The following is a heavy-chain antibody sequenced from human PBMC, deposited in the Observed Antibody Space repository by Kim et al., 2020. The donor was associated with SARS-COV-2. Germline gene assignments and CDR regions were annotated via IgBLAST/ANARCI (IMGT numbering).Heavy chain of an antibody. V-gene: IGHV1-3*01. Sequence: ASVKVSCKASGYTFTSYAMHWVRQAPGQRLEWMGWINAGNGNTKYSQKFQGRVTITRDTSASTAYMELSSLRSEDTAVYYCAQSSGWYWGDPGAFDIWGQGTMVTVSS. CDR1: GYTFTSYA. CDR3: AQSSGWYWGDPGAFDI. CDR2: INAGNGNT. D-gene: IGHD6-19*01. J-gene: IGHJ3*02.